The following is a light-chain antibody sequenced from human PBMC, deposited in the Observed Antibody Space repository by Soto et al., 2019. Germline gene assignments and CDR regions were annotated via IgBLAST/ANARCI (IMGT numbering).Light chain of an antibody. V-gene: IGLV2-11*01. Sequence: QSARTQPRSVSGSPGQSVTISCTGTSSDVGGYNYVSWYQQHPGKAPKVMIYDDSERPSGVPDRFSGSKSGNTASLTISGLQAEDEADYYCCSYAGSPRYVFGTGTKLTVL. J-gene: IGLJ1*01. CDR2: DDS. CDR1: SSDVGGYNY. CDR3: CSYAGSPRYV.